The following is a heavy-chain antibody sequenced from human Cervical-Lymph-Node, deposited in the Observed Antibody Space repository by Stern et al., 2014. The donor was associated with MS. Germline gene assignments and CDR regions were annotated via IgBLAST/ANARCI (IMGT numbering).Heavy chain of an antibody. D-gene: IGHD2-15*01. CDR1: GGSFSGYY. V-gene: IGHV4-34*01. Sequence: QVQLQQWGAGLLKPSETLSLTCAVYGGSFSGYYWSWIRQPPGKGLEWIGEINHSGSPTYNPSLKSRVTIAVDTSKNQFSLQMNPGPAADTAVYYCARRGETVGKGWFDPWGQGTLVTVSS. J-gene: IGHJ5*02. CDR3: ARRGETVGKGWFDP. CDR2: INHSGSP.